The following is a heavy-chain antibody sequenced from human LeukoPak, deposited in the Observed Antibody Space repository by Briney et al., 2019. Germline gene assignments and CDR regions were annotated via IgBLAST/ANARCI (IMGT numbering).Heavy chain of an antibody. CDR2: IKSDGKT. D-gene: IGHD1-7*01. CDR3: AKRAGGTDRAFDY. CDR1: GFTFSRYW. V-gene: IGHV3-74*01. Sequence: GGSLRLSCEASGFTFSRYWMHWVRQAPGKGLVWVSRIKSDGKTNYADSVKGRFTISRDNPKNTLFLQMDSLTGEDTAVYYCAKRAGGTDRAFDYWAQGTLVTFSS. J-gene: IGHJ4*02.